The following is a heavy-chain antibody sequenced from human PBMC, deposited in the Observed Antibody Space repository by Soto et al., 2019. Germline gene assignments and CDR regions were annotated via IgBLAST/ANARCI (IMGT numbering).Heavy chain of an antibody. CDR2: IRSSNGNT. CDR1: GFRFTSYS. Sequence: EVQLVESGGGLVKPGGSLRLSCATSGFRFTSYSMNWVRQAPGEGLEWVSAIRSSNGNTYYTDSVKGRFTISRDIAKNSLYLQMIGLRAEDTAVYYCARPTSLGGMDVWGQGTTVTVSS. D-gene: IGHD1-1*01. J-gene: IGHJ6*02. CDR3: ARPTSLGGMDV. V-gene: IGHV3-21*01.